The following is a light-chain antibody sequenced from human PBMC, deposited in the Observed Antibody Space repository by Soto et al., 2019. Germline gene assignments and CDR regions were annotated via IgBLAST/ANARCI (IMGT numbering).Light chain of an antibody. Sequence: DIVMTQSPDSMAVSLGERATIDCKSSQSVLQSSNKKHYVAWYQQKAGQPPNLLFYWASTRRSGVPDRFIGSGSGTDFTLNITRLLADDVAVYYCQQHFSPPITFGQGTRLDIK. CDR3: QQHFSPPIT. CDR2: WAS. J-gene: IGKJ5*01. CDR1: QSVLQSSNKKHY. V-gene: IGKV4-1*01.